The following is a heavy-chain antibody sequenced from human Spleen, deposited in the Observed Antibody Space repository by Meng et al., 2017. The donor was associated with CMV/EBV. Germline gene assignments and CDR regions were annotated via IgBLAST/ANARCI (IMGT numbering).Heavy chain of an antibody. CDR3: ARDLEYCGSTSCFEDCFDP. J-gene: IGHJ5*02. CDR1: GYTFTDYG. D-gene: IGHD2-2*01. Sequence: ASVKVSCKASGYTFTDYGISWVRQAPGQGLEWMGWISPYDCDTNYARKLKGRVTLTTDTSTTTAYMELRSLRSDDTAVYYCARDLEYCGSTSCFEDCFDPWGQGTLVTVSS. V-gene: IGHV1-18*01. CDR2: ISPYDCDT.